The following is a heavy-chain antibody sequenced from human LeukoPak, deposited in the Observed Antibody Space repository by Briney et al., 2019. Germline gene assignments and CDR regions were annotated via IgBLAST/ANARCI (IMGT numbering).Heavy chain of an antibody. CDR2: IIPIFGTA. V-gene: IGHV1-69*05. CDR3: ARDKYDYGDYESSYY. CDR1: GGTFSSYA. J-gene: IGHJ4*02. D-gene: IGHD4-17*01. Sequence: SVKVSCKASGGTFSSYAISWVRQAPGQGLEWMGRIIPIFGTANYAQKFQGRVTITTDESTSTAYMELSSLRSEETAVYYCARDKYDYGDYESSYYWGQGTLVTVSS.